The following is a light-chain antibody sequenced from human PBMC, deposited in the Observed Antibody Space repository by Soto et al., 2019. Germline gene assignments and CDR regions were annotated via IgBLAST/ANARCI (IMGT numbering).Light chain of an antibody. Sequence: DIQMTQCPSSLSESVGDRVTITCRGSQDSSSYLAWYQQKPGKAPKLLIYAASTLQSGVPSRFSGSGSGTDFTLTISRLEPEDFAVYYCQQYGSSPLWTFGQGTKVDI. CDR3: QQYGSSPLWT. V-gene: IGKV1-9*01. CDR1: QDSSSY. J-gene: IGKJ1*01. CDR2: AAS.